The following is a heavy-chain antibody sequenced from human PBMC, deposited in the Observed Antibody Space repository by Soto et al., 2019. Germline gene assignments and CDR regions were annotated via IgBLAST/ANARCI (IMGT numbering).Heavy chain of an antibody. V-gene: IGHV1-69*01. CDR2: IIPIYGTA. Sequence: QVQLVQSGAEVKKPGSSVKVSCKASGGTFSSYAISWVRQAHVQGPEWMGGIIPIYGTANYAQKFQGRVTITADESTSTAYMELSRLRSEDTAVYYGSRAPRDFDWLFRPYYVDYRGQGTLVTVSS. D-gene: IGHD3-9*01. CDR3: SRAPRDFDWLFRPYYVDY. CDR1: GGTFSSYA. J-gene: IGHJ4*02.